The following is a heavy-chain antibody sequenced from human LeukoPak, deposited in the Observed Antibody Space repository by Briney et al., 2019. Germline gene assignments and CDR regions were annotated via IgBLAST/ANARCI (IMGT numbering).Heavy chain of an antibody. CDR1: GFTFSSYA. J-gene: IGHJ4*02. Sequence: GGSLRLSCAASGFTFSSYAMHWVRQAPGKGLEWVAVIWYDGSNKYYADSVKGRFTISRDNSKNTLYLQMNSLRAEDTAVYYCARDAEDTAYDYWGQGTLVTVSS. CDR2: IWYDGSNK. V-gene: IGHV3-33*08. CDR3: ARDAEDTAYDY. D-gene: IGHD5-18*01.